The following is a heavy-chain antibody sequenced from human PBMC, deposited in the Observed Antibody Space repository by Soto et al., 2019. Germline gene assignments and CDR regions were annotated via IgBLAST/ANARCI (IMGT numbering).Heavy chain of an antibody. V-gene: IGHV4-4*07. CDR2: IDTSGNT. CDR3: AGYSSNWFQTEGMDV. Sequence: SETLSLTCTVSGGSISTFYWSWIRQPAGKGLEWIGRIDTSGNTNYNPSLKSRVTMSVDTSKKQFSLKLTSVTAADTAVYYCAGYSSNWFQTEGMDVWGQGTTGAVSS. D-gene: IGHD6-13*01. J-gene: IGHJ6*02. CDR1: GGSISTFY.